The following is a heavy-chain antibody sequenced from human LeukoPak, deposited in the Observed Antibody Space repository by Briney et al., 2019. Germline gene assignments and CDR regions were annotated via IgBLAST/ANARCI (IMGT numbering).Heavy chain of an antibody. CDR2: IYSGDSDT. D-gene: IGHD6-19*01. J-gene: IGHJ4*02. Sequence: GEPLKISFQGSGYSFTSYWIGWVRPMPGKGLGWMGIIYSGDSDTRYSPSFQGQVTISADKSISTAYLQWSSLKASDTAMYYCARTSSGWYLDYFDYWGQGTLVTVSS. CDR3: ARTSSGWYLDYFDY. V-gene: IGHV5-51*01. CDR1: GYSFTSYW.